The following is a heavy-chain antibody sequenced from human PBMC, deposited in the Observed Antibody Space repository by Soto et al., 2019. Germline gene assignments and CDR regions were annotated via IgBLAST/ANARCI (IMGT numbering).Heavy chain of an antibody. CDR2: IIPILGIA. D-gene: IGHD6-19*01. CDR3: ARDRIGYSSGWPYFDY. V-gene: IGHV1-69*08. Sequence: QVQLVQSGAEVKKPGSSVKVSCKASGGTFSSYTISWVRQAPGQGLEWMGRIIPILGIANYAQKFQGRVTITADKSTSTAYMELSSLRSEDTAVYYCARDRIGYSSGWPYFDYWGQGTLVTVFS. CDR1: GGTFSSYT. J-gene: IGHJ4*02.